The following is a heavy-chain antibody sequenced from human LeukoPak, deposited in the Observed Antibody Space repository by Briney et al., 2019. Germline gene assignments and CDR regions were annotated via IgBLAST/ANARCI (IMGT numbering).Heavy chain of an antibody. CDR1: GFTFSSYG. Sequence: PGGSLRLSCAASGFTFSSYGMHWVRQAPGKGLEWVANIKQDGSEKYYVDSVKGRFTISRDNAKNSLYLQMNSLRAEDTAVYYCARGITIFGVVTQYYYYGMDVWGQGTTVTVSS. J-gene: IGHJ6*02. D-gene: IGHD3-3*01. CDR3: ARGITIFGVVTQYYYYGMDV. CDR2: IKQDGSEK. V-gene: IGHV3-7*04.